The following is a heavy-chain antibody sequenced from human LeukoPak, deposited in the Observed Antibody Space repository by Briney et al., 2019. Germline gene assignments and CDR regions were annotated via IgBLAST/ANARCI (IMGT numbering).Heavy chain of an antibody. CDR1: GGSFSGYY. J-gene: IGHJ6*03. D-gene: IGHD5-18*01. Sequence: PSETLSLTCAVYGGSFSGYYWSWIRQPPGKGLEWIGYISYTGSTNYNPSLRSRVTISVDTSKNQFSLKVSSVTAADTAVYYCARTTEGGYTYGYFYYYYMDVWGKGTTVTISS. V-gene: IGHV4-59*01. CDR3: ARTTEGGYTYGYFYYYYMDV. CDR2: ISYTGST.